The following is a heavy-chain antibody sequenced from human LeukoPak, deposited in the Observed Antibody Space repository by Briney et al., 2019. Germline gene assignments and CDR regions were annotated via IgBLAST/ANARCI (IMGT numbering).Heavy chain of an antibody. Sequence: GASVKVSCKASGYTFTSYGISWVRQAPGQGLEWMGWISAYNGNTNYAQKLQGRVTMTTDTSTSTAYMELRSLRSDDTAVYYCARVHVAYYYDSSGYFDYWGQGTLVTVSS. CDR1: GYTFTSYG. CDR3: ARVHVAYYYDSSGYFDY. J-gene: IGHJ4*02. D-gene: IGHD3-22*01. CDR2: ISAYNGNT. V-gene: IGHV1-18*01.